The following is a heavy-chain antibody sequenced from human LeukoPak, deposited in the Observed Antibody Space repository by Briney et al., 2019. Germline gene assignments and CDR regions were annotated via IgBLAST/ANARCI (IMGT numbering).Heavy chain of an antibody. Sequence: PGGSLRLSCAAAGFTFSSYGMHWVRQAPGKGLEWVAFIRYDGSNKYYADSVKGRFTISRDNSKNTLYLQMNSLSAEDTAVYYCSQGVSAAGTIHYWGQGTLVTVSS. CDR3: SQGVSAAGTIHY. V-gene: IGHV3-30*02. CDR2: IRYDGSNK. D-gene: IGHD6-13*01. J-gene: IGHJ4*02. CDR1: GFTFSSYG.